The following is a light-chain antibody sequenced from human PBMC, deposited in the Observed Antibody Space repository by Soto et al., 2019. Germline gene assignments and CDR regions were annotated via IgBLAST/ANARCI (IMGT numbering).Light chain of an antibody. CDR2: GAS. V-gene: IGKV3-15*01. Sequence: EIVMTQSPATLSVSAGGRATLSCGASHNIDSRLDWSQLKRGQLPRLLIHGASTRATGVAPRFRGTGSGPEYTLTISSLQAEDFAVYFCQQYANWPPWTFGQGTKVEI. CDR1: HNIDSR. J-gene: IGKJ1*01. CDR3: QQYANWPPWT.